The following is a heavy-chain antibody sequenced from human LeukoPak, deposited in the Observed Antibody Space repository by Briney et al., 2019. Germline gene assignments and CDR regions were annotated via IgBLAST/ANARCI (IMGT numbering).Heavy chain of an antibody. CDR1: GFTFRDYY. J-gene: IGHJ6*04. D-gene: IGHD2-2*01. CDR3: ARAEGYCSSTSCYVREYYYYGMDV. Sequence: GGTLRLSCASSGFTFRDYYMRWIPQAPGKGLEWVSYISSSSSYTNYADSAKGRFTISRDNAKNSLYLQMNSLGAEDTAVYYCARAEGYCSSTSCYVREYYYYGMDVWGKGTTVTVSS. CDR2: ISSSSSYT. V-gene: IGHV3-11*06.